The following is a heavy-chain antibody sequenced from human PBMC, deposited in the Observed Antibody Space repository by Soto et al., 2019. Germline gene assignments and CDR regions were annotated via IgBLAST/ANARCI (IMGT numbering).Heavy chain of an antibody. V-gene: IGHV3-11*01. D-gene: IGHD3-9*01. CDR1: GFTFSDYY. Sequence: PGGSLRLSCAASGFTFSDYYMSWIRQAPGKGLEWVSYISSSGSTIYYADSVKGRFTISRDNAKNSLYLQMNSLRAEDTAVYYCVRMYYDILTGYYSSFRRPYNWFDPWGQGTLVTVSS. CDR2: ISSSGSTI. CDR3: VRMYYDILTGYYSSFRRPYNWFDP. J-gene: IGHJ5*02.